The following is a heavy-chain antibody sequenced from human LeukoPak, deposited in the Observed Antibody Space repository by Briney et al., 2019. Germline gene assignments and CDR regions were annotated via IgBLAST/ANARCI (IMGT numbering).Heavy chain of an antibody. J-gene: IGHJ6*03. Sequence: SETLSLTCTVSGSSISSGDYYWSWIRQPPGKGLEWIGYIYYSGSTYYNPSLKSRVTISVDTSKNQFSLKLSSVTAADTAVYYCAREGTTVTWYYYYYMDVWGKGTTVTVSS. CDR3: AREGTTVTWYYYYYMDV. CDR1: GSSISSGDYY. CDR2: IYYSGST. V-gene: IGHV4-30-4*08. D-gene: IGHD4-11*01.